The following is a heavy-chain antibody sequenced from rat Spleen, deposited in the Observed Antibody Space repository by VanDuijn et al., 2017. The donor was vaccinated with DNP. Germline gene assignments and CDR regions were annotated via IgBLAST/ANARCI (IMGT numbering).Heavy chain of an antibody. J-gene: IGHJ2*01. CDR1: GITFSDHN. V-gene: IGHV5-7*01. D-gene: IGHD1-10*01. CDR3: ARHHNNLYYFDY. CDR2: IIYDGSST. Sequence: EGQLVESGGGLVQPGRSLKLSCAVPGITFSDHNMAWVRQAPKKGLEWVATIIYDGSSTYYRDSVKGRFTISRDNAKNTQYLQMDSLRSEDTATYYCARHHNNLYYFDYWGQGVMVTVSS.